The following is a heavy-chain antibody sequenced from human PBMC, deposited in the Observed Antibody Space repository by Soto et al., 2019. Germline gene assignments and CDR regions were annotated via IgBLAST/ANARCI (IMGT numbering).Heavy chain of an antibody. CDR2: INWDDDK. J-gene: IGHJ4*02. Sequence: QITLNESGPTQVKPRQTLTLTCTFPGFSLTTSGVGVGWIRQSQGKAPEWLALINWDDDKRYTPSLKSRLTITKDTYKNQVVLTMAALDPADTATYYCAHRVLRTVFGLVTTTAIYFDFWGQGTPVAVSS. V-gene: IGHV2-5*02. D-gene: IGHD3-3*01. CDR1: GFSLTTSGVG. CDR3: AHRVLRTVFGLVTTTAIYFDF.